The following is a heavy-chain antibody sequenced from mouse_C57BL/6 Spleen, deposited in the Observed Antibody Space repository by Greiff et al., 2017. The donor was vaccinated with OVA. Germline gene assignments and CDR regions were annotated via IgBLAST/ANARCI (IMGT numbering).Heavy chain of an antibody. V-gene: IGHV1-69*01. CDR2: IDPSDSYT. D-gene: IGHD1-1*01. CDR3: ASYYGSSSYAMDY. CDR1: GYTFTSYW. Sequence: QVQLQQPGAELVMPGASVKLSCKASGYTFTSYWMHWVKQRPGQGLEWIGEIDPSDSYTNYNQKFKGKSTLTVDKSSSTAYMQLSSLTSEDSAVYYCASYYGSSSYAMDYWGQGTSVTGSS. J-gene: IGHJ4*01.